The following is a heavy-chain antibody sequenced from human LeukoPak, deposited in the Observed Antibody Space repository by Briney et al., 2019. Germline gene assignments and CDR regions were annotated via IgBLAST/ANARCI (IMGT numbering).Heavy chain of an antibody. CDR2: IWYDGSNK. CDR1: GFTFSTYG. D-gene: IGHD2-15*01. Sequence: PGGSLRLSCAASGFTFSTYGMHWVRQAPGKGLEWVAVIWYDGSNKNHADSVKGRFTISRDNSKNTLYLQMNSLRVEDTAVYYCAEVVAPGGNVDSYGMDVWGQGTTVTVSS. J-gene: IGHJ6*02. CDR3: AEVVAPGGNVDSYGMDV. V-gene: IGHV3-33*06.